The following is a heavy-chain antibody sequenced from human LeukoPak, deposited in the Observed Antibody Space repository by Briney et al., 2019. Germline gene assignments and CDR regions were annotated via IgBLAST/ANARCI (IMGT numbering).Heavy chain of an antibody. CDR3: ASTTGYSSSWYGGYYFDY. Sequence: GGSLRLSCAASGFTFSSYEMNWVRQAPGKGLEWVSYISSSGSTIYYADSVKGRFTISRDNAKNSLYLQMNSLRAEDTAVYYCASTTGYSSSWYGGYYFDYWGQGTLVTVSS. J-gene: IGHJ4*02. V-gene: IGHV3-48*03. CDR2: ISSSGSTI. CDR1: GFTFSSYE. D-gene: IGHD6-13*01.